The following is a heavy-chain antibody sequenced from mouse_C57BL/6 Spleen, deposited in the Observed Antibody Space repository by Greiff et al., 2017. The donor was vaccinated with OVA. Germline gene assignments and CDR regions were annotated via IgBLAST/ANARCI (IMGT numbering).Heavy chain of an antibody. D-gene: IGHD3-2*02. CDR1: GYTFTRYD. J-gene: IGHJ3*01. V-gene: IGHV1-85*01. CDR3: ARDSSGYWFAY. CDR2: IYPRDGST. Sequence: VQLQQSGPELVKPGASVKLSCKASGYTFTRYDINWVKQRPGQGLEWLGWIYPRDGSTKSNDKCKGQATLTVDTSSSTAYMELHSLTSEDSAVYCCARDSSGYWFAYWGQGTLVTVSA.